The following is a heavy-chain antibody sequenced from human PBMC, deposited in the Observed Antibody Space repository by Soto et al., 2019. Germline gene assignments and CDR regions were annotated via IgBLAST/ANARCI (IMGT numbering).Heavy chain of an antibody. CDR1: VFTFSSYA. CDR3: AKDVITFGGVIVDAFDI. V-gene: IGHV3-23*01. CDR2: ISGSVGST. Sequence: VWSLRLSCSSSVFTFSSYAMSLVLHSPCKWLEWVSAISGSVGSTYYADSVKGRFTISRDNSKNTLYLQMNSLRAEDTAVYYCAKDVITFGGVIVDAFDIWGQGTMVTVSS. D-gene: IGHD3-16*02. J-gene: IGHJ3*02.